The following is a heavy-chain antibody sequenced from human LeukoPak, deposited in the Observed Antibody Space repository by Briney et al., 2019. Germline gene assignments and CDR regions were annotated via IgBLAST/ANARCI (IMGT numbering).Heavy chain of an antibody. CDR1: GGSISSNN. CDR3: ARDHLLLWFGESHFDY. J-gene: IGHJ4*02. Sequence: PSETLSLTCAVSGGSISSNNWWGWVRQPPGKGLEWVSYISSSSSTIYYADSVKGRFTISRDNAKNSLYLQMNSLRAEDTAVYYCARDHLLLWFGESHFDYWGQGTLVTVSS. D-gene: IGHD3-10*01. CDR2: ISSSSSTI. V-gene: IGHV3-48*01.